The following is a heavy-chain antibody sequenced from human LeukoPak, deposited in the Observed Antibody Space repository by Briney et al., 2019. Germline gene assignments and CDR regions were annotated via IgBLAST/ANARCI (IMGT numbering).Heavy chain of an antibody. V-gene: IGHV1-2*02. Sequence: ASVKVSCKASGYTFTGYYMHWVRQAPGQGLEWMGWINPNSGGTNYAQKFQGRVTMTRDTSISTVYMELSSLRSEDTAVYYCAREGLGYCSSTSCPSLYYFDYWGQGTLVTVSS. CDR1: GYTFTGYY. CDR2: INPNSGGT. CDR3: AREGLGYCSSTSCPSLYYFDY. D-gene: IGHD2-2*01. J-gene: IGHJ4*02.